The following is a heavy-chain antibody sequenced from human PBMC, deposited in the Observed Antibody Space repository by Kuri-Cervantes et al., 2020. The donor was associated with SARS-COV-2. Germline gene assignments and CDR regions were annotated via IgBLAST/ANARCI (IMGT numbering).Heavy chain of an antibody. CDR1: GGSISSGGYY. D-gene: IGHD5-24*01. CDR2: IYYSGST. Sequence: SETLSLTCAVSGGSISSGGYYWSWIRQHPGKGLEWIGYIYYSGSTYYNPSLKSRVTITVETSKNQFSLKLSSVTAADTAVYYCAREGRDSYNYVDYWGQGTLVTVSS. V-gene: IGHV4-31*11. CDR3: AREGRDSYNYVDY. J-gene: IGHJ4*02.